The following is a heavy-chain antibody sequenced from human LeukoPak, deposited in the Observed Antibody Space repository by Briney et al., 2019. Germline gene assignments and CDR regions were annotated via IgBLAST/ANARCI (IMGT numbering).Heavy chain of an antibody. V-gene: IGHV3-74*01. CDR1: GFTFSNFW. Sequence: GGSLRLSCAASGFTFSNFWMHWVRQAPEMGLVWVSRINTDGSRTNSVKGRFTISRDNAKNTLYLQMNSLRAEDTAVYYCARDRGRIAAAATGGDYWGQGTLVTVSS. CDR2: INTDGSRT. CDR3: ARDRGRIAAAATGGDY. D-gene: IGHD6-13*01. J-gene: IGHJ4*02.